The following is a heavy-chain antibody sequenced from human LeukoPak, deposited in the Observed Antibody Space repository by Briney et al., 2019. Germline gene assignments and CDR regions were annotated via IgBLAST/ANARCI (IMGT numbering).Heavy chain of an antibody. D-gene: IGHD6-19*01. V-gene: IGHV4-59*08. Sequence: SETLSLTCTVSSGSIGSDYWTWIRQPPGKGLEYIGYIYYTGGTNYNPSLKSRVTISVDTSKNQFSLKLSSVTAADTAVYFCAKYGNSGWVIDNWGQGTLVTVSS. CDR3: AKYGNSGWVIDN. CDR1: SGSIGSDY. J-gene: IGHJ4*02. CDR2: IYYTGGT.